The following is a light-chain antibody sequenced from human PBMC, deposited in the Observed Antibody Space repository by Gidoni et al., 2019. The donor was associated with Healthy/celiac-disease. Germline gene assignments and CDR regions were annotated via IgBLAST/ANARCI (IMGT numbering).Light chain of an antibody. CDR2: GNS. CDR1: SSNIVAGYE. V-gene: IGLV1-40*01. Sequence: QSVLTQPPSVSGAPGQRVTISCTGSSSNIVAGYELHWYQQLPGTAPKLLIYGNSHRPSVVPDRFSGSKSGTSASRAITGLHAEDEADYYCQSYDSSLSGSVVFGGGTKLTVL. J-gene: IGLJ2*01. CDR3: QSYDSSLSGSVV.